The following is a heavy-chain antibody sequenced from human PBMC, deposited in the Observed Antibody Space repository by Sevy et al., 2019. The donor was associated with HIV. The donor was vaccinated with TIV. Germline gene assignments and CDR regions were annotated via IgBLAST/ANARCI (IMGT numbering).Heavy chain of an antibody. D-gene: IGHD3-3*01. J-gene: IGHJ4*02. CDR2: IWYDGSNK. Sequence: GGSLRLSCAASGFTFSSYGMHWVRQAPGKGLEWVAVIWYDGSNKYYADSVKGRFTISRDNSKNKLYLQMNSLRAEDTAVYYCARGRGYYSYYFDYWGQGTLVTVSS. V-gene: IGHV3-33*01. CDR3: ARGRGYYSYYFDY. CDR1: GFTFSSYG.